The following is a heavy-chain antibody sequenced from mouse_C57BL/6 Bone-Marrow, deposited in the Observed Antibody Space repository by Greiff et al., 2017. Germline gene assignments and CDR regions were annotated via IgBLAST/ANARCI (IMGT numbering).Heavy chain of an antibody. V-gene: IGHV1-55*01. CDR2: IYPGSGST. CDR1: GYTFTSYW. CDR3: ARRGWLLRDFDY. D-gene: IGHD2-3*01. Sequence: QVQLQQPGAELVKPGASVKMSCKASGYTFTSYWITWVKQRPGQGLEWIGDIYPGSGSTNYNEKFKSKATLTVDTSSNTAYMQLSSLTSEDSAVYYCARRGWLLRDFDYWGQGTTLTVSS. J-gene: IGHJ2*01.